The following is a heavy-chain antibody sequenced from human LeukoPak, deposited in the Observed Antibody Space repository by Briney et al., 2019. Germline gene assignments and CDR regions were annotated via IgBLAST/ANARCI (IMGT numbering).Heavy chain of an antibody. CDR3: ARASYSSGTNYYFDY. CDR1: GFAFSSYA. V-gene: IGHV3-23*01. Sequence: GGSVRLSCAVSGFAFSSYAMIWVRQAPGRGLVWVSSIGASGDSIHYTDSVKGRFTISRDISKNTLYLQMNSLRAPDTAVYYCARASYSSGTNYYFDYWGQGSLVTVSS. J-gene: IGHJ4*02. D-gene: IGHD6-19*01. CDR2: IGASGDSI.